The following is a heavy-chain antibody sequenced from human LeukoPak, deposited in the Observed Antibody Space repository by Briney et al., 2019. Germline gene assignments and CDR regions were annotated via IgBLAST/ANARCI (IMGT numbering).Heavy chain of an antibody. CDR3: ARHVYRSGPNNWFDP. Sequence: SETLALTCAVSGYSISSGYYWGWIRQPPGKGLEWIGSIYHSGSTYYNPSLKSRVTISVDTSKDQFPLKLRSVPAADTAVYYCARHVYRSGPNNWFDPWGQGTLVSVSS. CDR2: IYHSGST. CDR1: GYSISSGYY. V-gene: IGHV4-38-2*01. J-gene: IGHJ5*02. D-gene: IGHD3-3*01.